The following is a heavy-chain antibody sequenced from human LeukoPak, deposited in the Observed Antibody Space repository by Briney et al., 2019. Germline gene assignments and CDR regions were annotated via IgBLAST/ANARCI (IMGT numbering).Heavy chain of an antibody. D-gene: IGHD3-16*01. Sequence: ASGKVSCKASGYTFTSYYMHWVRQAPGQGLEWMGIINPSGGSTSYAQKFQGRVTMTRDTSTSTVYMELSSLRSEDTAVYYCARGYFVYDYVWGSSPNFDYWGQGTLVTVSS. V-gene: IGHV1-46*01. J-gene: IGHJ4*02. CDR3: ARGYFVYDYVWGSSPNFDY. CDR2: INPSGGST. CDR1: GYTFTSYY.